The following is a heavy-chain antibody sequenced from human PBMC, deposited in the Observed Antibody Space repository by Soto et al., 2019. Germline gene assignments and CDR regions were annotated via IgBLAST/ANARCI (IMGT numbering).Heavy chain of an antibody. J-gene: IGHJ4*02. CDR3: VRVAAPSRYDFDA. CDR1: GFSVRSSQ. Sequence: PGGSLRLSCAASGFSVRSSQMSWVRQAPGKGLEWIGRTRNKANSYTTEYAAPVKGRFTISRDASYNLLYLQMNSLKIEDTAVYYGVRVAAPSRYDFDAWGQGTLVTVSS. CDR2: TRNKANSYTT. V-gene: IGHV3-72*01. D-gene: IGHD1-20*01.